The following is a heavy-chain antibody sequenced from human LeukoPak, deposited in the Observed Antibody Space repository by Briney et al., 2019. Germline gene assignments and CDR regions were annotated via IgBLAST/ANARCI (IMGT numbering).Heavy chain of an antibody. CDR3: ARDARYFDWLFPDY. Sequence: ASVKVSCKASGYTFDNFGISWVRQGPGQGLEWMGWISGYNGKTEYAQKFQGRLTLTTDTSTNTAFMELRSLRSDDAAVYYCARDARYFDWLFPDYWGQGTLVTVSS. CDR1: GYTFDNFG. CDR2: ISGYNGKT. D-gene: IGHD3-9*01. V-gene: IGHV1-18*01. J-gene: IGHJ4*02.